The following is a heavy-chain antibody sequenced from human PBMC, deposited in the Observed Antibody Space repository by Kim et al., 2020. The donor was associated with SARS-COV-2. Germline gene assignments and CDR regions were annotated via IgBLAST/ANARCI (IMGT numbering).Heavy chain of an antibody. Sequence: SETLSLTCAVYGGSFSGYYWSWIRQPPGKGLEWIGEINHSGSTNYNPSLKSRVTISVDTSKNQFSLKLSSVTAADTAVYYCARGPWSYNWFDPWGQGTLVTVSS. CDR2: INHSGST. V-gene: IGHV4-34*01. CDR3: ARGPWSYNWFDP. CDR1: GGSFSGYY. J-gene: IGHJ5*02. D-gene: IGHD2-8*02.